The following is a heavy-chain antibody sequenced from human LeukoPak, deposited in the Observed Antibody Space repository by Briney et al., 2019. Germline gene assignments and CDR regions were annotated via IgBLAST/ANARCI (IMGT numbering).Heavy chain of an antibody. Sequence: GASVKVSCKASGDTFTSYYMHWVRQAPGQGLEWMGIINPSGGSTSYAQKFQGRVTMTRDMSTSTVYMELSSLRSEDTAVYYCARDGWNGNYQLPGTYYMDVWGKGTTVTVSS. CDR1: GDTFTSYY. CDR2: INPSGGST. D-gene: IGHD1-7*01. J-gene: IGHJ6*03. CDR3: ARDGWNGNYQLPGTYYMDV. V-gene: IGHV1-46*01.